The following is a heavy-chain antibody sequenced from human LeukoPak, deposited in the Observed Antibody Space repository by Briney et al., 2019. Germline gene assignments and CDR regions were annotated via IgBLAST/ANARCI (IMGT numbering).Heavy chain of an antibody. Sequence: PSETLSLTCTVSGVSISSSYSYWGWIRQPPGMGLEWIGSIYYTGNTYYNASLKSQVSISIDTSKNQFSLKLTSVTAADTAVYYCARQTGSGLFILPGGQGTLVTASS. D-gene: IGHD3/OR15-3a*01. CDR3: ARQTGSGLFILP. V-gene: IGHV4-39*01. CDR2: IYYTGNT. CDR1: GVSISSSYSY. J-gene: IGHJ4*02.